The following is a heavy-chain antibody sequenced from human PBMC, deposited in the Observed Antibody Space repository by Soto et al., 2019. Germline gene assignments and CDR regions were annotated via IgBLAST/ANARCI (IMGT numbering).Heavy chain of an antibody. Sequence: SETLSLTCTVSGGSISSSSYYWGWIRQPPGKGLEWIGSIYYSGSTYYNPSLKSRVTISVDTSKNQFSLKLSSVTAADTAVYYCIRLAFPCFDPWGKGTLVTVSS. CDR2: IYYSGST. J-gene: IGHJ5*02. D-gene: IGHD2-15*01. V-gene: IGHV4-39*01. CDR1: GGSISSSSYY. CDR3: IRLAFPCFDP.